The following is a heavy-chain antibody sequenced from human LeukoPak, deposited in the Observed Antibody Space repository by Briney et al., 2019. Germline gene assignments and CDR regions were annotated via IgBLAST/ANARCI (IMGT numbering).Heavy chain of an antibody. CDR3: ARTRSTSRQPNWFDP. Sequence: SGTLSLTCAVSGGSIGASVNSPNWWSWVRQPPGKGLEWIGEIFHSGSTNYNPSLKSRVTMSVDKSKNQFSLKVSSVTAADTAVYYCARTRSTSRQPNWFDPWGQGTLATVSS. CDR2: IFHSGST. D-gene: IGHD2-2*01. CDR1: GGSIGASVNSPNW. V-gene: IGHV4-4*02. J-gene: IGHJ5*02.